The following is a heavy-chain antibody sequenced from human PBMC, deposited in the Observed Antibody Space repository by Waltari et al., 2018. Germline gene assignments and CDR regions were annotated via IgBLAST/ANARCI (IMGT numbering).Heavy chain of an antibody. Sequence: EEQLLESGGGLVQPGGSLRLSCGVFGLTFDTYAMSWVRQAPGKGPEWVSAISGSGGKTYYADSVKGRFTISRDNSNNTLYLQMISLRAEDTAVYYCAATGYSSGWYDGLFVQWGQGTLVTVSS. CDR2: ISGSGGKT. J-gene: IGHJ5*02. CDR3: AATGYSSGWYDGLFVQ. V-gene: IGHV3-23*01. D-gene: IGHD6-19*01. CDR1: GLTFDTYA.